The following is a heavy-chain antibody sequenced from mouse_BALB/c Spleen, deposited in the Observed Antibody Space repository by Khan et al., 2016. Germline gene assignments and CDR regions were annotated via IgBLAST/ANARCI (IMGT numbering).Heavy chain of an antibody. CDR3: ARLTPDAMDY. Sequence: EVELVESGGGLVQPGGSRTLSCAASGFTFSVFGIHWVRQAPEKGLEWVAYISGGSSTIYYADTVKGRFTISRDNPKNTLFLPMNSLRSEDTAVYYSARLTPDAMDYWGQGTAVTVSA. J-gene: IGHJ4*01. D-gene: IGHD4-1*01. CDR1: GFTFSVFG. V-gene: IGHV5-17*02. CDR2: ISGGSSTI.